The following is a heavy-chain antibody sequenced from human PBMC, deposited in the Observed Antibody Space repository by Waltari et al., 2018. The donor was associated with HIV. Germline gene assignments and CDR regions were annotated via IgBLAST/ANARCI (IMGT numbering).Heavy chain of an antibody. Sequence: QMIQSEGGRVRLGGSFRVSCFAAGVAFNDNWVTWIRQPPGEGLGWVASISSDGRETHYVDSVKGRFYIFRDNASNSVHLDMNNLRGADTGLYFCARESEWLYSAFFDLWGRGTLITVSS. CDR3: ARESEWLYSAFFDL. CDR1: GVAFNDNW. J-gene: IGHJ5*02. V-gene: IGHV3-7*01. D-gene: IGHD6-19*01. CDR2: ISSDGRET.